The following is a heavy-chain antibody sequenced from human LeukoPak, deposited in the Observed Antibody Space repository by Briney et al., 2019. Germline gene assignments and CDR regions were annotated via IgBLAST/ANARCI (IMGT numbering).Heavy chain of an antibody. CDR1: GYSFTSYY. Sequence: ASVKVSCKASGYSFTSYYMHWVRQAPGQGLEWMGWISAYNGNTNYAQKLQGRVTMTTDASTSTAYMELRSLRSDDTAVYYCARRGYYYDSSGYYSLDYWGQGTLVTVSS. CDR2: ISAYNGNT. CDR3: ARRGYYYDSSGYYSLDY. J-gene: IGHJ4*02. D-gene: IGHD3-22*01. V-gene: IGHV1-18*04.